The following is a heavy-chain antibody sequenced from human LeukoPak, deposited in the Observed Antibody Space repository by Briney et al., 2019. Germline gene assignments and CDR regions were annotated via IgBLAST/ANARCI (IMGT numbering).Heavy chain of an antibody. J-gene: IGHJ5*02. CDR1: GGYISSSF. Sequence: SETLSLTCTVSGGYISSSFWTWIRQAPGKGLELIGFTYDGGRGNYKPSLRSRVDISLDTSNNRYSLRLTSVTAADTGVYYWRSWWRQTAYDNWSTTGARESWSPSPQ. V-gene: IGHV4-59*13. CDR3: RSWWRQTAYDNWSTT. D-gene: IGHD2-8*02. CDR2: TYDGGRG.